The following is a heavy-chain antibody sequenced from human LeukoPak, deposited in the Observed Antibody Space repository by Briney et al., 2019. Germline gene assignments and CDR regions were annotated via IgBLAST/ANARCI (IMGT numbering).Heavy chain of an antibody. CDR1: GASIYTSSSY. CDR3: TTSRTNDCRSPSCYTDY. V-gene: IGHV4-39*01. Sequence: SETLSLTCTVSGASIYTSSSYWGWIRQPPGKGLEGIASVYYTGSTYYSPALKSRATISVDTSKNQFSLELNSVTAADTAVYYCTTSRTNDCRSPSCYTDYWGQGNLVTVSS. CDR2: VYYTGST. J-gene: IGHJ4*02. D-gene: IGHD2-2*02.